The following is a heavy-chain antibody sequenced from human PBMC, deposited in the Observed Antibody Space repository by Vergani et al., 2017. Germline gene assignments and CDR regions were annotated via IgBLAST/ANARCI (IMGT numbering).Heavy chain of an antibody. CDR2: IIPVLGKT. J-gene: IGHJ6*02. V-gene: IGHV1-69*08. D-gene: IGHD2-21*02. CDR1: GATFRSNT. CDR3: ARDPRGYGGDPEDYYYGMDV. Sequence: QVQLVQSGAEVKKPGSSVKVSCKASGATFRSNTISWVRQVPGQGLEWMGSIIPVLGKTKYAQDFQGRLTITADTSTSTAYMELTSLRSQDTDVYYCARDPRGYGGDPEDYYYGMDVWGQGTTVTVSS.